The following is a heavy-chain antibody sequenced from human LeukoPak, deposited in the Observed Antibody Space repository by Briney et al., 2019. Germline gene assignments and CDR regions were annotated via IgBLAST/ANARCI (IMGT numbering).Heavy chain of an antibody. V-gene: IGHV3-23*01. Sequence: GGSLRLSCAASGFTFSSYAMSWVRQAPEKGLEWVSAISGSGGSTYYADSVKGRFTISRDNSKNTLYLQMNSLRAEDTAVYYCAKDRGYCSGGSCPDAFDIWGQGTMVTVSS. CDR3: AKDRGYCSGGSCPDAFDI. CDR2: ISGSGGST. CDR1: GFTFSSYA. J-gene: IGHJ3*02. D-gene: IGHD2-15*01.